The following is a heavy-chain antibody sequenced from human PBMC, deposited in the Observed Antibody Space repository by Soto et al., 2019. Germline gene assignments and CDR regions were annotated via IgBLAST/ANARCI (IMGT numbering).Heavy chain of an antibody. CDR2: FDPEDGET. Sequence: GASVKVSCKVSGYTLTELSMHWVRQAPGKGLEWMGGFDPEDGETIYAQKFQGRVTMTEDTSTDTAYMELSSLRSEDTAVYYCAKEEPRITMVRGVMGSLPPYWGQGTLVTVPS. J-gene: IGHJ4*02. CDR3: AKEEPRITMVRGVMGSLPPY. CDR1: GYTLTELS. V-gene: IGHV1-24*01. D-gene: IGHD3-10*01.